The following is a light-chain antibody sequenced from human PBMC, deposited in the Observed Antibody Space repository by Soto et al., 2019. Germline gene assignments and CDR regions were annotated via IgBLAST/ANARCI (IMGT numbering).Light chain of an antibody. V-gene: IGKV3-15*01. CDR3: QQYKNWPL. Sequence: MMMTQSAATLSVSPGERVTLSCRTSHSVNSHVAWYQQKPGQAPRLLLYGASTRATGIPVRFSGSGFGTEFTLTISSLQSGDFAVYYCQQYKNWPLFGQGTRLEIK. CDR2: GAS. J-gene: IGKJ5*01. CDR1: HSVNSH.